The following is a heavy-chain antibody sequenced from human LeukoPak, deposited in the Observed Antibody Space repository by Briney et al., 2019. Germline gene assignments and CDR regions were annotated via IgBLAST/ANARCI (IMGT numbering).Heavy chain of an antibody. J-gene: IGHJ4*02. D-gene: IGHD4-17*01. CDR3: TRGSYGDYEY. CDR1: RFTFSSYT. CDR2: IDPSSTYI. Sequence: GGSLRLSCSASRFTFSSYTMNWVRQAPGKGLEWVSSIDPSSTYIYYADSVKGRFTISGDNAQNSLYLQMNSLRAEDTAVYYCTRGSYGDYEYWGQGTLVTVSS. V-gene: IGHV3-21*01.